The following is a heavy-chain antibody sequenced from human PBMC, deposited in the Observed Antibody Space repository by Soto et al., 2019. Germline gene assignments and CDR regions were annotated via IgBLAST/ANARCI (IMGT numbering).Heavy chain of an antibody. J-gene: IGHJ4*02. D-gene: IGHD3-22*01. Sequence: EVQLVESGGGPVRPGGSLRVSCAASGFNFITYSLSWVRQAPGKGLESVASISSSAIYIDYADSVKGRFTISRDNANNSLYLQMNSLRAEDTATYYCVRDGLDYYDTERLYFHKWGQGTLVTVSS. V-gene: IGHV3-21*01. CDR2: ISSSAIYI. CDR1: GFNFITYS. CDR3: VRDGLDYYDTERLYFHK.